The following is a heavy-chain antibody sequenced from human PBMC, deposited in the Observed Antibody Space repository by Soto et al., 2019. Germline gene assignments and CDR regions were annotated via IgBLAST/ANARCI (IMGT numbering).Heavy chain of an antibody. Sequence: PGESLKISCQGSGYSFATYWIGWVRQRPGKGLEWMGIVYPHDSDTKYSPSFEGQVTFSVDKSISTAYLQWSSLRASDTAMYYCARQGGLYCSGGNCFLDHWGQGTLVTVSS. CDR2: VYPHDSDT. CDR1: GYSFATYW. J-gene: IGHJ5*02. D-gene: IGHD2-15*01. V-gene: IGHV5-51*01. CDR3: ARQGGLYCSGGNCFLDH.